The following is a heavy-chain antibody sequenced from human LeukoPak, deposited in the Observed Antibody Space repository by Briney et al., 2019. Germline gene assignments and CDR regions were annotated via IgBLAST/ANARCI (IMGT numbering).Heavy chain of an antibody. CDR1: GGSFSGYY. J-gene: IGHJ4*02. V-gene: IGHV4-34*01. CDR3: ARHATVTPFDH. Sequence: SETLSLTCAVYGGSFSGYYWSWIRQPPGKGLEWIGEINHSGSTNYNPSLKSRVTISVDTSKNQFSLKLSSVTAADTAVYYCARHATVTPFDHWGQGTLVTVSS. D-gene: IGHD4-17*01. CDR2: INHSGST.